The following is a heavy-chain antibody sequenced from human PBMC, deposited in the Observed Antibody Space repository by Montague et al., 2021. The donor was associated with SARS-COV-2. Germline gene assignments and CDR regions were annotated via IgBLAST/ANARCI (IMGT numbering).Heavy chain of an antibody. CDR2: TYYRSKWDS. D-gene: IGHD3-9*01. CDR1: GDSVSNKSVA. J-gene: IGHJ3*02. CDR3: ASSGITLTGVDAFDI. Sequence: CAISGDSVSNKSVAWNWIRQSPSRGLEWLGRTYYRSKWDSDYAESVKRRLVITPDTSKNQVSLQLNSVIPEDTAVYFCASSGITLTGVDAFDIRGQGTMVTVSS. V-gene: IGHV6-1*01.